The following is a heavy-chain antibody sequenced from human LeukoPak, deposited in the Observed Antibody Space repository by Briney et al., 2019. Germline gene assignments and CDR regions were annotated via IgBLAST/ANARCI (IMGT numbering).Heavy chain of an antibody. Sequence: GGSLRLSCAASGFTFSRFAMSWVRQAPGKGLEWVSVIYSGGATYYADSVKGRFTISRDNSKNTLYLQMNSLRAEDTAVYYCATFPGAGYWGRGTLVTVSS. J-gene: IGHJ4*02. CDR2: IYSGGAT. CDR3: ATFPGAGY. D-gene: IGHD3-10*01. CDR1: GFTFSRFA. V-gene: IGHV3-53*01.